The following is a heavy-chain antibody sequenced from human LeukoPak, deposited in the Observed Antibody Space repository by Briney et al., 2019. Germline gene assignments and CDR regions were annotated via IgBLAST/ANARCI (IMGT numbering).Heavy chain of an antibody. CDR1: GGSISSSSYY. CDR3: ARRGGITIFGVTPFDY. D-gene: IGHD3-3*01. V-gene: IGHV4-39*01. CDR2: IYYSGST. J-gene: IGHJ4*02. Sequence: PSETLSLTCTVSGGSISSSSYYWGWIRQPPGKGLEWIGSIYYSGSTYYNPSHKSRVTISVDTSKNQFSLKLSSVTAADTAVYYCARRGGITIFGVTPFDYWGQGTLVTVSS.